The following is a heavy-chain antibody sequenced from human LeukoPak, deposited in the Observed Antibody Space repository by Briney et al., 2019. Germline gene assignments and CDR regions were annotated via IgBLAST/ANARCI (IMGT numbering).Heavy chain of an antibody. CDR1: GVPFSDNF. D-gene: IGHD2/OR15-2a*01. CDR2: ISSRGDTI. J-gene: IGHJ4*02. V-gene: IGHV3-11*01. CDR3: ARGGYGWTFNQ. Sequence: GGSLRLSCTASGVPFSDNFMGWLRQAPGKGLEWVSYISSRGDTIHYSDAVKGRFSISRDNSKRSLYLQMNRLRIDDTAVYYCARGGYGWTFNQWGQGTLVSVPS.